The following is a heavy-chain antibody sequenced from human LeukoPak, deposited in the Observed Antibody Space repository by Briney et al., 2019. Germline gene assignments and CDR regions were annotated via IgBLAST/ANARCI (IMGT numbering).Heavy chain of an antibody. J-gene: IGHJ4*02. CDR2: VYYSGNT. D-gene: IGHD3-3*01. Sequence: SETLSLTCTVSGGSISSSSYFWAWIRQPPGKGLEWIASVYYSGNTFYSPPLKSRVTMSTDSSKDQFSLALTSVTAADTAVYYCASLPGEIIHWGQGTLVTVSS. V-gene: IGHV4-39*07. CDR3: ASLPGEIIH. CDR1: GGSISSSSYF.